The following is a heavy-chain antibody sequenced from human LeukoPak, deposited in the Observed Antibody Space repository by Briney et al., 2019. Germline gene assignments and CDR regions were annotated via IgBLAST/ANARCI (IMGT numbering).Heavy chain of an antibody. CDR3: AKDYRLFTVTTEAAFDI. CDR2: ISWNSVTI. CDR1: GFTLGDYA. V-gene: IGHV3-9*01. Sequence: GGSLRLSCAASGFTLGDYAMHWVRQVPGKGLEWVSSISWNSVTIGYADSVKGRFTISRDNAKNSLYVQMNSLRAEDTALYYCAKDYRLFTVTTEAAFDIWGQGTMVIVSS. J-gene: IGHJ3*02. D-gene: IGHD4-17*01.